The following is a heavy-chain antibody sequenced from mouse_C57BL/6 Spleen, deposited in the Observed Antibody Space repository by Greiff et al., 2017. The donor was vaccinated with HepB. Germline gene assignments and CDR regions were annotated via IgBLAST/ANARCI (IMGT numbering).Heavy chain of an antibody. CDR2: ILPGSGCT. CDR3: ARRDYYGSLAY. J-gene: IGHJ3*01. CDR1: GYTFTGYW. V-gene: IGHV1-9*01. Sequence: QVQLQQPGAELMKPGASVKLSCKATGYTFTGYWIEWVKQRPGHGLEWIGEILPGSGCTNYNEKFKGKATFTADTSYNTAYMQISSLTTEDSAIYYCARRDYYGSLAYWGQGTLVTVSA. D-gene: IGHD1-1*01.